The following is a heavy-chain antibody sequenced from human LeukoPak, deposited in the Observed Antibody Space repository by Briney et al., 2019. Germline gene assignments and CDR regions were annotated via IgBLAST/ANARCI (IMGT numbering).Heavy chain of an antibody. CDR3: AKPPFARGNVWFDP. CDR2: ISGSGGST. V-gene: IGHV3-23*01. J-gene: IGHJ5*02. D-gene: IGHD4-23*01. CDR1: GFTFSGYA. Sequence: GGSLRLSCAASGFTFSGYAMSWVRQAPGKGLEWVSAISGSGGSTYYADSVKGRFTISRDNSKNTLYLQMNSLRAEDTAVYYCAKPPFARGNVWFDPWRQGTLVTVSS.